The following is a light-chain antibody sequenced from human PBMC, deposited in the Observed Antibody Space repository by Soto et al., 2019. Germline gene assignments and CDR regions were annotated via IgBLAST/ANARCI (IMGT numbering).Light chain of an antibody. CDR3: QSYDSSLSGYVV. CDR2: GNC. V-gene: IGLV1-40*01. J-gene: IGLJ2*01. Sequence: QSVLTQPPSVSGAPGQRVTISCTGSSSNIGAGYDVHWYQQLPGTAPKLLIYGNCNRPSGVPDRFSGSKSGTSASLAITGLQAEYEADYYCQSYDSSLSGYVVFGGGTKLTVL. CDR1: SSNIGAGYD.